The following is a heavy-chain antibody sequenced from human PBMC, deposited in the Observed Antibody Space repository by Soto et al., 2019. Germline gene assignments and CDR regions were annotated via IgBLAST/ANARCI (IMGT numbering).Heavy chain of an antibody. CDR1: GFTFSSYG. D-gene: IGHD6-19*01. J-gene: IGHJ6*02. CDR2: ISYDGSNK. Sequence: GGSLRLSCAASGFTFSSYGMHWVRQAPGKGLEWVAVISYDGSNKYYADSVKGRFTISRDSLRSTVYLQMNSLTAEDTAVYYCARPLVAPVAGPYYYGMDVWGQGTTVTVSS. V-gene: IGHV3-30*03. CDR3: ARPLVAPVAGPYYYGMDV.